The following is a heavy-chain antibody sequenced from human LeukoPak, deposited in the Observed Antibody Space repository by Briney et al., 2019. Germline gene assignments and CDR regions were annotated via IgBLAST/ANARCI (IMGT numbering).Heavy chain of an antibody. Sequence: PSETLSLTCTVSGGSISSYYWSWIRQPPGKGLEWIGYIYYSGSTNYNPSLKSRVTMSVDTSKNQFSLKLSSVTAADTAVYYCAAQGEWLFDAFDIWGQGTMVTVSS. CDR1: GGSISSYY. D-gene: IGHD3-3*01. J-gene: IGHJ3*02. CDR2: IYYSGST. CDR3: AAQGEWLFDAFDI. V-gene: IGHV4-59*12.